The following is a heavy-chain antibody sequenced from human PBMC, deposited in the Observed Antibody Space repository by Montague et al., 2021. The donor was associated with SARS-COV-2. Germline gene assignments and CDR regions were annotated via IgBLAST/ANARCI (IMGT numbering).Heavy chain of an antibody. D-gene: IGHD3-10*01. V-gene: IGHV4-34*01. Sequence: ATPSLTCAVSGGSFRGYYWSWIRQPPGKGLEWIGEINHSGSTNYNPSLKSRVTISVDTSKNQFPLKLSSVTAADTAVYYCARGRRILLWFGELLSGGDYYGMDVWGQGTTVTVSS. CDR2: INHSGST. J-gene: IGHJ6*02. CDR1: GGSFRGYY. CDR3: ARGRRILLWFGELLSGGDYYGMDV.